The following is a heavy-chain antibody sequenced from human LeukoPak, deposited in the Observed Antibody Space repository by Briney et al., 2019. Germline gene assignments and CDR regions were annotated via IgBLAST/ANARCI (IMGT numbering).Heavy chain of an antibody. J-gene: IGHJ4*02. V-gene: IGHV3-23*01. CDR1: GFTFSSYA. D-gene: IGHD3-10*01. Sequence: GGSLRLSCAASGFTFSSYAMSWVRQAPGKGLEWVSAISGSGGSTYYADSVKGRFTISRDNSKNTLYLQMNSLRAEDTAVYYCAKEATYYYGSGSYSDYWGQGTLVTVSS. CDR3: AKEATYYYGSGSYSDY. CDR2: ISGSGGST.